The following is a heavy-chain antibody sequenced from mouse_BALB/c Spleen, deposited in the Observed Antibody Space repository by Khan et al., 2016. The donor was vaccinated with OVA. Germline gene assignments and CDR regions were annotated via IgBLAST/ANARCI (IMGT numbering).Heavy chain of an antibody. CDR3: ARPSYYGNPWFTY. CDR2: ISSGGSYS. Sequence: EVELVESGGGLVKPGGSLKLSCAASGFAFISYDMSWVRQTPEKRLEWVATISSGGSYSYYPDSVKGRFTISRDIDRKTLYLQMSSLRYEDTAFYYCARPSYYGNPWFTYWGQGTLVTVSA. CDR1: GFAFISYD. V-gene: IGHV5-9*02. J-gene: IGHJ3*01. D-gene: IGHD2-10*01.